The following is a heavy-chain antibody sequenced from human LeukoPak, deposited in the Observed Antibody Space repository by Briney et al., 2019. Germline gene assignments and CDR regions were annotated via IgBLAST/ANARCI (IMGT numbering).Heavy chain of an antibody. J-gene: IGHJ6*03. CDR1: GFTFSSYG. CDR2: IWYDGSNK. CDR3: AKDWRGYMDV. V-gene: IGHV3-33*06. Sequence: GGSLRLSCAASGFTFSSYGMHWVRQAPGRGLEWVAVIWYDGSNKYYADSVKGRFTISRDNSKNTLYLQMNSLRAEDTAVYYCAKDWRGYMDVWGKGTTVTVSS.